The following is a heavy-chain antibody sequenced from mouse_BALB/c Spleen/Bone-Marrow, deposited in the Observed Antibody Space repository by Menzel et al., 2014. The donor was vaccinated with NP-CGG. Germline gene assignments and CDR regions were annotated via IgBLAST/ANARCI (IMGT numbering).Heavy chain of an antibody. CDR1: GFDFSSYW. V-gene: IGHV4-1*02. D-gene: IGHD1-1*01. CDR3: ARPGLNFYASRYFDV. Sequence: DVKLQESGGGLVQPGGSLELSCAASGFDFSSYWMSWVRQAPGKGLEWIGEINPDSSTINYTPSLKDKFIISRDNAKNTLYLHMSKVRSEDTALYFCARPGLNFYASRYFDVWGAGTTVTVSS. CDR2: INPDSSTI. J-gene: IGHJ1*01.